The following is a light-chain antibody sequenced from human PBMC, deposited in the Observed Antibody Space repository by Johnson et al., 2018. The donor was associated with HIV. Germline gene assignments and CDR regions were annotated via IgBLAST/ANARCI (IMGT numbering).Light chain of an antibody. J-gene: IGLJ1*01. CDR2: ENN. CDR1: SSNIGNNY. Sequence: QSVLTQPPSVSAAPGQKVTISCSGSSSNIGNNYVSWYQQLPGTAPKLLIYENNKRPSGIPDRFSGSKSGTSATLDITGLQTGDEADYYCGTWDSSLSAGGFVFRTWTKVTVL. V-gene: IGLV1-51*02. CDR3: GTWDSSLSAGGFV.